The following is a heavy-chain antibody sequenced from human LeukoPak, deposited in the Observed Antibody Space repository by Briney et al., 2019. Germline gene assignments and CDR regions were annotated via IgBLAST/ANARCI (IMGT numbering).Heavy chain of an antibody. D-gene: IGHD6-13*01. J-gene: IGHJ4*02. CDR3: ARDRSISAAGDTY. Sequence: AGSLRLSCAASGFTFSTYAMNWVRQAPGKGLVWVSRVNRDGSSTSYADSVKGRFTVSRDNAKNTLSLQMNSLRAEDTAVYYCARDRSISAAGDTYWGQGTLVTVSS. CDR1: GFTFSTYA. CDR2: VNRDGSST. V-gene: IGHV3-74*01.